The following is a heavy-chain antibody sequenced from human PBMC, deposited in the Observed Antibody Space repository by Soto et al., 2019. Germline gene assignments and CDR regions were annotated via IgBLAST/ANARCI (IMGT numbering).Heavy chain of an antibody. Sequence: GGSLRLSCAASGFTFSTYSMNWVRQVPGKGLEWVSFISTTSSHIYYADSVKGRFIVSRDNAKNSLYLQMNNLRADDTAVFFCAREGRRYSSSTIYFDNWGQGTLVTVSS. CDR2: ISTTSSHI. CDR3: AREGRRYSSSTIYFDN. D-gene: IGHD6-6*01. CDR1: GFTFSTYS. J-gene: IGHJ4*02. V-gene: IGHV3-21*01.